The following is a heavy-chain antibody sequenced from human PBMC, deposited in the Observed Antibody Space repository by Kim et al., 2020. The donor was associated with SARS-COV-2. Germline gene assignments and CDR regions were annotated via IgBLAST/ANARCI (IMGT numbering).Heavy chain of an antibody. V-gene: IGHV3-23*01. CDR2: ISGSGGST. D-gene: IGHD3-22*01. CDR3: ARDTYYYDSSGYYPHYYYYMDV. CDR1: GFTFSSYA. Sequence: GGSLRLSCAASGFTFSSYAMSWVRQAPGKGLEWVSAISGSGGSTYYADSVKGRFTISRDNSKNTLYLQMNSLRAEDTAVYYCARDTYYYDSSGYYPHYYYYMDVWGKGTTVTVSS. J-gene: IGHJ6*03.